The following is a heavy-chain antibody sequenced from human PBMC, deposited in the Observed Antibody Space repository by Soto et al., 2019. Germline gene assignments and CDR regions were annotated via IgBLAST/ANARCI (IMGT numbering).Heavy chain of an antibody. J-gene: IGHJ6*02. CDR3: ARRNDYYYGMDV. CDR2: IDPSDSYT. Sequence: GESLKISCKGSGYSFTRYRISWVRQMPGKGLEWMGRIDPSDSYTNYSPSFQGHVTISADKSISTAYLQWSSLKASDTAMYYCARRNDYYYGMDVWGQGTTVTVS. CDR1: GYSFTRYR. V-gene: IGHV5-10-1*01.